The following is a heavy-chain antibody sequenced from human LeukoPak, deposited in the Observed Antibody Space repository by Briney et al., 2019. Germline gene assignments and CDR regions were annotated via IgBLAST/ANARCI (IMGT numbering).Heavy chain of an antibody. CDR2: IKGDGRGK. Sequence: GGSLRLSRAASGFPFSGDWMTWVRQAPGKGLQWVASIKGDGRGKYYVDSVKGRFTVSRDNAKKSLYLQMDSLRVEDMGMYYCARGESDPWGQGTLVTVSS. CDR3: ARGESDP. D-gene: IGHD3-10*01. CDR1: GFPFSGDW. V-gene: IGHV3-7*03. J-gene: IGHJ5*02.